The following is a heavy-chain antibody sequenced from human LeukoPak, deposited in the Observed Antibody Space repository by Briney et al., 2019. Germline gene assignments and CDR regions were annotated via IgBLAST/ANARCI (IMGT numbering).Heavy chain of an antibody. J-gene: IGHJ5*02. CDR3: ARQEYCSGGRCFNWFDP. D-gene: IGHD2-15*01. Sequence: GESLKISCKGSGYSFTSYWIGWVRQMPGKGLEWMGIIHPGDSDTRYSPSFQGQVTISADKSINTAYLQWSSLKASDTAMYYRARQEYCSGGRCFNWFDPWGQGTLVTVSS. CDR2: IHPGDSDT. CDR1: GYSFTSYW. V-gene: IGHV5-51*01.